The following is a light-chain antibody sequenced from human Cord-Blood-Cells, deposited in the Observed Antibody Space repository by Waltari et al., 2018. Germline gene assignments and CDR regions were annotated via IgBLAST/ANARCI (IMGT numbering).Light chain of an antibody. CDR3: SSYTSSSTLV. V-gene: IGLV2-14*01. CDR1: SSDVGGYNY. J-gene: IGLJ2*01. CDR2: EVS. Sequence: QSALTQPASVSGSPGQSITISCTGTSSDVGGYNYVSWYQQHPGKAPKLMIYEVSKRPSGVANRFSGSKSGNTAALTISGLQAEDEADYDCSSYTSSSTLVFGGGTKLTVL.